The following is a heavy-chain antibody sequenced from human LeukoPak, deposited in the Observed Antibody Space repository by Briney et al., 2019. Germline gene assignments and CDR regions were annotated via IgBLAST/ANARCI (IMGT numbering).Heavy chain of an antibody. CDR1: GYTFTSYG. V-gene: IGHV1-18*01. CDR2: ISAYNGNT. D-gene: IGHD3-10*01. Sequence: ASVKVSCKASGYTFTSYGISWVRQAPGQGLEWMGWISAYNGNTNYAQKLQGRVTMTTDTSTSTAYMELRSLRSDDTAVYYCAREAGRPTRVSWFGELEIDYWYFDLWGRGTLVTVSS. J-gene: IGHJ2*01. CDR3: AREAGRPTRVSWFGELEIDYWYFDL.